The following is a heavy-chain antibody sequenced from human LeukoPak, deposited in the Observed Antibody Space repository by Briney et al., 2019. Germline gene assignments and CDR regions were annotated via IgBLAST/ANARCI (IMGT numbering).Heavy chain of an antibody. Sequence: GGSLRHSCAASGFTFSSYSMNWVRQAPGKGLEWVSSVSSSSSYIYYADSVKGRFTISRDNAKNSLYLQMNSLRAEDTAVYYCARDLSTYCSGGSCYPLYYYYYMDVWGKGTTVTISS. CDR3: ARDLSTYCSGGSCYPLYYYYYMDV. J-gene: IGHJ6*03. CDR2: VSSSSSYI. V-gene: IGHV3-21*01. D-gene: IGHD2-15*01. CDR1: GFTFSSYS.